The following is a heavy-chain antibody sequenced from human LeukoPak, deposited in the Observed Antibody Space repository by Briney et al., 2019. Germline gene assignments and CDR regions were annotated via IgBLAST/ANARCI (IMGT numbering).Heavy chain of an antibody. CDR3: ARDWMLYGVFDP. J-gene: IGHJ5*02. CDR1: GYSISSGYY. V-gene: IGHV4-38-2*02. D-gene: IGHD2-8*01. Sequence: SETLSLTCTVSGYSISSGYYWGWIRQPPGKGLEWIGSIYHSGSTYYNPSLKSRVTISVDTFKNQFSLKLTSVTAADTAVYYCARDWMLYGVFDPWGQGTLVTVSS. CDR2: IYHSGST.